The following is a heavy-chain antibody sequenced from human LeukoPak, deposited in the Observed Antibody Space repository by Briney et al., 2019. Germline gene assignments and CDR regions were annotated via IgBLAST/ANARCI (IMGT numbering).Heavy chain of an antibody. CDR3: ARGRYDILTGYDDAFDI. CDR1: GGSISSGGYY. CDR2: IYYSGST. Sequence: PSQTLSLTCTVSGGSISSGGYYWSWIRQHPGKGLEWIGYIYYSGSTYYNPSLKRRVTISVDTSKNQFSLKLSSVNAADTAVYYCARGRYDILTGYDDAFDIWGQGTMVTVSS. J-gene: IGHJ3*02. D-gene: IGHD3-9*01. V-gene: IGHV4-31*03.